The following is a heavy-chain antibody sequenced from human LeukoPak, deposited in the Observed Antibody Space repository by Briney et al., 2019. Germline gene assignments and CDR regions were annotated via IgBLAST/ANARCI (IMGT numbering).Heavy chain of an antibody. J-gene: IGHJ4*02. D-gene: IGHD6-13*01. V-gene: IGHV4-38-2*02. Sequence: SETVSLTCAVSGYSISSGYYWGWIRQPPGKGLEWIGSIYHSGSTYYNPSLKSRVTISVDTSKNQFSLKLSSVTAADTAVYYCAREAGPSSSWYKALDYWGQGTLVTVSS. CDR1: GYSISSGYY. CDR3: AREAGPSSSWYKALDY. CDR2: IYHSGST.